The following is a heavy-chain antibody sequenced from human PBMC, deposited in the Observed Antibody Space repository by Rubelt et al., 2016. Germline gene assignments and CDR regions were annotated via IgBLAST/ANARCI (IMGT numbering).Heavy chain of an antibody. D-gene: IGHD5-24*01. J-gene: IGHJ4*02. Sequence: AASGFPFSNFWMHWVRQAPGKGLVWVSGIRSDGSYTMYADSVKGRFTISRDNAKNSLYLQMNSLRDEDTAVYDCARDHTLGDGYNYFGFWGQGTLVTVSS. CDR1: GFPFSNFW. CDR2: IRSDGSYT. V-gene: IGHV3-74*03. CDR3: ARDHTLGDGYNYFGF.